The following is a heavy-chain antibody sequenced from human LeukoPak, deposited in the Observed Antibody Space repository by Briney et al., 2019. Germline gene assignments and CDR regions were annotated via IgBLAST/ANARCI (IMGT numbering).Heavy chain of an antibody. D-gene: IGHD5-24*01. CDR3: ARGISVEMATILIDY. J-gene: IGHJ4*02. CDR1: GYTFTSYY. V-gene: IGHV1-46*01. Sequence: GASVKVSCKASGYTFTSYYMHWVRQAPGQGLEWMGIINPSGGSTSYAQKFQGRVTMTRDTSTSTVYMELSSLRSEDTAVYYCARGISVEMATILIDYWGQGTLVTVSS. CDR2: INPSGGST.